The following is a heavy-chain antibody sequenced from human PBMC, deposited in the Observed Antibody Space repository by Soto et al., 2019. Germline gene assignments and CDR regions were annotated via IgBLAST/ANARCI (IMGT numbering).Heavy chain of an antibody. J-gene: IGHJ3*01. V-gene: IGHV3-74*01. CDR3: ARGIPGHYGFNV. D-gene: IGHD1-20*01. CDR2: IKGDGINT. Sequence: EVQLVESGGGLVQPGGSLRLSCAASGFTFSNYWIHWVRQAPGKGLVWVSRIKGDGINTNYAYSVKGRFTISRDNAGNTVYLQMNSLRTDDTAVYYCARGIPGHYGFNVWGQGTMVTVSS. CDR1: GFTFSNYW.